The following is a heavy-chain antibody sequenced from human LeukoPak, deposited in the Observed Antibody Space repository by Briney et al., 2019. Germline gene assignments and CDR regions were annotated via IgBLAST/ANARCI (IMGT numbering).Heavy chain of an antibody. D-gene: IGHD1-1*01. J-gene: IGHJ4*02. CDR3: ARDRERGTTGTTLDY. Sequence: SETLSLTCTVSGGSISSGDYYWSWIRQPPGKGLEWIGYIYYNGSTYYNPSLKSRVTISVDTSKNQFSLKLSSVTAADTAVYYCARDRERGTTGTTLDYWGQGTLVTVSS. V-gene: IGHV4-30-4*01. CDR1: GGSISSGDYY. CDR2: IYYNGST.